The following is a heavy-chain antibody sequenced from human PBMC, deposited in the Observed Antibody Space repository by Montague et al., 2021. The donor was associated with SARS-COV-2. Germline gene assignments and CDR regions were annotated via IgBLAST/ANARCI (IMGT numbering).Heavy chain of an antibody. Sequence: SETLSLTCSVSGDSISSYYYSWIRQPPGKGLEWIGHVYHSGATNYNSSLRSRVIILLDRSKKQFSLKVISVTAADTGVYFCARDKGWVVSTDFSYGMDVWGPGTTAIVSS. CDR3: ARDKGWVVSTDFSYGMDV. CDR1: GDSISSYY. CDR2: VYHSGAT. J-gene: IGHJ6*02. V-gene: IGHV4-59*01. D-gene: IGHD2-15*01.